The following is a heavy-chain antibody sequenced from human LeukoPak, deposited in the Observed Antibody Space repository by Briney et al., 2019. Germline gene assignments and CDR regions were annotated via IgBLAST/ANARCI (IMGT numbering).Heavy chain of an antibody. Sequence: SETLSLTCAVYGGSFSGYYWSWIRQPPGKGLEWIGEINHSGSTNYNPSLKSRVTISVDTSKNQFSLKLSSVTAADTAVYYCARNPRMSGSYSSGVDYWGQGTLVTVSS. V-gene: IGHV4-34*01. J-gene: IGHJ4*02. CDR3: ARNPRMSGSYSSGVDY. CDR2: INHSGST. D-gene: IGHD1-26*01. CDR1: GGSFSGYY.